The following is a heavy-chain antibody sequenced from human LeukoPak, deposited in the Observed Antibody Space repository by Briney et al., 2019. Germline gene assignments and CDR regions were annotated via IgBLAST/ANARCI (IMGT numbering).Heavy chain of an antibody. CDR1: GSSISSGYY. CDR2: IYHSGST. V-gene: IGHV4-38-2*01. CDR3: ARVLWFGAYNFDY. J-gene: IGHJ4*02. Sequence: SETLSLTCAVSGSSISSGYYWGWIRQPPGKGLEWIGSIYHSGSTYYNPSLKSRVTISVDTSKNQYSLKLSSVTAADTAVYYCARVLWFGAYNFDYWGQGTLVTVSS. D-gene: IGHD3-10*01.